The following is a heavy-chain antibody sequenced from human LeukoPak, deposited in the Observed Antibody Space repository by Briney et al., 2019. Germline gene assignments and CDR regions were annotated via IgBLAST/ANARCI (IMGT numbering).Heavy chain of an antibody. J-gene: IGHJ4*02. CDR3: ARAYHDSSGMPDY. D-gene: IGHD3-22*01. CDR1: GFTFSSYS. CDR2: ISSSSSYI. V-gene: IGHV3-21*01. Sequence: GGSLRLSCAASGFTFSSYSMNWVRQAPGKGLEWVSSISSSSSYIYYADSVKGRFTISRDNAKNSLYLQMNSLRAEDTAAYYCARAYHDSSGMPDYWGQGTLVTVSS.